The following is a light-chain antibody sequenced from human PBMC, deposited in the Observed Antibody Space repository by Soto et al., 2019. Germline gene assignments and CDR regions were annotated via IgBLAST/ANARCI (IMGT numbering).Light chain of an antibody. J-gene: IGKJ4*01. CDR3: QQYNNWPLT. CDR1: QSMYNN. CDR2: HAS. Sequence: EIVMTQSPATLSVSPGERATLSCRASQSMYNNLAWYQQKPGQAPRLLIYHASARATGIPARFRGSGSGTEFPLTISSLQSEDFAVYYCQQYNNWPLTFGGGTKVEI. V-gene: IGKV3-15*01.